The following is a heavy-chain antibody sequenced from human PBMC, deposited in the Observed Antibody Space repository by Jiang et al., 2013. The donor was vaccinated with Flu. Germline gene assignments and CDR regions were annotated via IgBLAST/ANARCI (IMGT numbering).Heavy chain of an antibody. J-gene: IGHJ5*02. D-gene: IGHD6-13*01. Sequence: SGAEVKKPGASVKASCKASGYTFTSYYMHWVRQAPGQGLEWMGIINPSGGSTSYAQKFQGRVTMTRDTSTSTVYMELSSLRSEDTAVYYCASRYSSSWGWFDPWGQGTLVTVSS. CDR3: ASRYSSSWGWFDP. CDR1: GYTFTSYY. CDR2: INPSGGST. V-gene: IGHV1-46*01.